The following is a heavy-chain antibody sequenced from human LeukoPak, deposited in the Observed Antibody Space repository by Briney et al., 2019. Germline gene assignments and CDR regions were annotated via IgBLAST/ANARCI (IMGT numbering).Heavy chain of an antibody. D-gene: IGHD6-19*01. J-gene: IGHJ6*02. CDR2: INSDGSST. CDR3: ARMRVVAGTIGYGMDV. Sequence: GGSLRLSCAASGFTFSSYWMHWVRQAPGKGLVRVSRINSDGSSTSYADSVKGRFTISRDNAKNTLYLQMNSLRAEDTAVYYCARMRVVAGTIGYGMDVWGQGTTVTVSS. CDR1: GFTFSSYW. V-gene: IGHV3-74*01.